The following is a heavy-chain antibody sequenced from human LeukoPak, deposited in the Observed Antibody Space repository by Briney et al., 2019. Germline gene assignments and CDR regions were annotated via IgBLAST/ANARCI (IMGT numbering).Heavy chain of an antibody. D-gene: IGHD2-2*01. J-gene: IGHJ4*02. CDR3: VCRTRPTADFDY. CDR1: GFTFSSYW. Sequence: GGSLRLSCVASGFTFSSYWMHWVRQAPGKGLVWVSRIYSDGSATTYADSVKGRFTISRDNAKNTLYLQMNSLRAEDTAVYCCVCRTRPTADFDYWGQGTLVTVSS. CDR2: IYSDGSAT. V-gene: IGHV3-74*01.